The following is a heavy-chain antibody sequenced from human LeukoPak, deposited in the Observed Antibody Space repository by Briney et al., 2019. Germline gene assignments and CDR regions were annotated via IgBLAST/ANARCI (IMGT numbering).Heavy chain of an antibody. CDR2: ISYDGSNK. J-gene: IGHJ6*02. Sequence: GGSLRLSCAASGFTFSSYAMHWVRQAPGKGLEWVAVISYDGSNKYYADSVKGRFTISRDNSKNTLYLQMNSLRDEDTAVYYCARGNPGYSSSWGYYYYGMDVWGQGTTVTVSS. V-gene: IGHV3-30-3*01. CDR1: GFTFSSYA. D-gene: IGHD6-13*01. CDR3: ARGNPGYSSSWGYYYYGMDV.